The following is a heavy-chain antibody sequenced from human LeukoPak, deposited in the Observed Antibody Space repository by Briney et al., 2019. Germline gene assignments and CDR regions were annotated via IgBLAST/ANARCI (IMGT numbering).Heavy chain of an antibody. V-gene: IGHV4-34*01. D-gene: IGHD6-19*01. Sequence: SETLSLTCAVYGGSFSGYYWSWIRQPPGKGLEWIGEINHSGSTNYNPSLKSRVTISVDTSKNQFSLKLSSVTAADTAVYYCARGLAAPRWKYFQHWGQGTLVTVSS. CDR2: INHSGST. CDR3: ARGLAAPRWKYFQH. J-gene: IGHJ1*01. CDR1: GGSFSGYY.